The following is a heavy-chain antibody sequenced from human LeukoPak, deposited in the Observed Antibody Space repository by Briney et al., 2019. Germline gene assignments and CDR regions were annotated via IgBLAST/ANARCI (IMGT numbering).Heavy chain of an antibody. J-gene: IGHJ4*02. D-gene: IGHD6-13*01. V-gene: IGHV3-21*01. CDR1: GFTFSRYA. CDR2: ISSSSSYI. Sequence: GGSLRLSCAASGFTFSRYAMNWVRQAPGKGLEWVSFISSSSSYIYYADSVKGRFTISGDNAKNSLYLQMNSLRAEDTAVYYCATVKQQQLVLGPFDYWGQGALVTVSS. CDR3: ATVKQQQLVLGPFDY.